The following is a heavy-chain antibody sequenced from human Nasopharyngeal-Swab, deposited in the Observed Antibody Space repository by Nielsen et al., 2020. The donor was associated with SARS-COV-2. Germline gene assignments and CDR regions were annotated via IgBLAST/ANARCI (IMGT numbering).Heavy chain of an antibody. D-gene: IGHD5-18*01. Sequence: GESLKISCAASGFTFYAHSMHWVRQAPGKGLDWVSLITWNAGYTYYSDSVKGRFTISRDNSKKSLYLQMSSLRPEDTALYCCVKDMTLHTYGETHFDYWGQGTLVTVSS. CDR3: VKDMTLHTYGETHFDY. J-gene: IGHJ4*02. CDR2: ITWNAGYT. CDR1: GFTFYAHS. V-gene: IGHV3-43D*03.